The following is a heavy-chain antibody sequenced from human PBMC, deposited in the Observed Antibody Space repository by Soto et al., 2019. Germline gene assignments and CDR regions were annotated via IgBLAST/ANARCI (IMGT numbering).Heavy chain of an antibody. J-gene: IGHJ4*02. Sequence: SETLSLTCTVSDGAISSYYWSWIRPPAGKGLEWIGYIYYSGSTNYNPSIKSRVTISVDTSKNQFSLKLSSVTAADTAVYYCAGSKDPACGVVTTSSLAYWGQGTLVTVTS. CDR2: IYYSGST. CDR3: AGSKDPACGVVTTSSLAY. CDR1: DGAISSYY. D-gene: IGHD3-3*01. V-gene: IGHV4-59*01.